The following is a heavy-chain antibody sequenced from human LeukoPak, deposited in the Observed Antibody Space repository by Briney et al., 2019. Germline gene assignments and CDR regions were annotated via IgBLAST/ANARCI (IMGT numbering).Heavy chain of an antibody. CDR2: IYYNGDT. V-gene: IGHV4-39*01. Sequence: KASETLSLTCTVSGVSISSSNFYWDWIRQPPGKGLEWIGYIYYNGDTFYNPSLKSRVTISVGPSKNQFSLKLSSVTAADTAVYSCARRARVSYYFDYLGQGTLVTVSS. J-gene: IGHJ4*02. CDR1: GVSISSSNFY. CDR3: ARRARVSYYFDY.